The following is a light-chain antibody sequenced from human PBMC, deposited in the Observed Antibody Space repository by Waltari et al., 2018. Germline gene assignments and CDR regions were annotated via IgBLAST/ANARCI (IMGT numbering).Light chain of an antibody. J-gene: IGLJ2*01. Sequence: QSALTQPPSASGSPGQSVTISCTGTSSDVGGYNYVSWYQQHPGKAPKLMIYEVSKRPSGVPDRSAGSKSGNTASLTGSGLQAEDEADYYCSSAAGSNNLVFGGGTKLTVL. CDR1: SSDVGGYNY. V-gene: IGLV2-8*01. CDR2: EVS. CDR3: SSAAGSNNLV.